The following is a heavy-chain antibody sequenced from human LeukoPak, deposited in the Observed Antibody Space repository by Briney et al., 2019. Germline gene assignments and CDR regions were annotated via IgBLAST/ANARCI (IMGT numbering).Heavy chain of an antibody. CDR2: ISYDGSNE. Sequence: PGGSLRLSCAASGFTFSNYAMHWVRRAPGKGLEWVAVISYDGSNEYYGESMKGRFTISRDTSKNTLYLQMNSLRAEDTAVCYCAKDGGNYYYYGMDVWGQGTTVTVSS. J-gene: IGHJ6*02. CDR3: AKDGGNYYYYGMDV. CDR1: GFTFSNYA. V-gene: IGHV3-30*18. D-gene: IGHD3-3*01.